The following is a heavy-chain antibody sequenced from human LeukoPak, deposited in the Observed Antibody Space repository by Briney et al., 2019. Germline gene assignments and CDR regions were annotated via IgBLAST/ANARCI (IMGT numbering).Heavy chain of an antibody. Sequence: GASVKVSCKASGYSFSGNYMHWVRQAPGQGLEWMGWINHNSAGTHYAQKFQGRVTMTRDTSISTAYMELSWLRSDDTAVYYCAREDYCSRSICSGSDYFDYWGQGTLVTVSS. CDR3: AREDYCSRSICSGSDYFDY. J-gene: IGHJ4*02. D-gene: IGHD2-2*01. CDR1: GYSFSGNY. CDR2: INHNSAGT. V-gene: IGHV1-2*02.